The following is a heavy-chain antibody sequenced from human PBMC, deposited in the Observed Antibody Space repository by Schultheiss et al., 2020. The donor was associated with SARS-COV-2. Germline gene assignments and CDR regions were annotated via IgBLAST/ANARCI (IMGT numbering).Heavy chain of an antibody. CDR1: GFNLSSYW. J-gene: IGHJ4*02. CDR2: ISSDGSST. D-gene: IGHD6-13*01. CDR3: ARGGAAAGLDY. V-gene: IGHV3-74*01. Sequence: GGSLRLSCAASGFNLSSYWMHWVRQAPGKGLVWVSRISSDGSSTNYADSVKGRFTISRDNAKNTLFLQMSSLRAEDTAVYYCARGGAAAGLDYWGQGTLVTVSS.